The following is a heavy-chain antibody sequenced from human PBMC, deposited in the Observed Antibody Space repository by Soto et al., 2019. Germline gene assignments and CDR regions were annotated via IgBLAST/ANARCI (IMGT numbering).Heavy chain of an antibody. V-gene: IGHV1-8*01. D-gene: IGHD3-10*01. CDR2: MNPNSGDT. Sequence: QVQLVQSGAEVKKPGASVKVSCEASGYTFTSYDINWVRQATGQGLEWMGWMNPNSGDTGYAQMFQGRVTMTRNTSISTAYMELSRLRSEDTAVYYCARVREHYFGSGSYYAWGQGTLVTVST. CDR1: GYTFTSYD. J-gene: IGHJ1*01. CDR3: ARVREHYFGSGSYYA.